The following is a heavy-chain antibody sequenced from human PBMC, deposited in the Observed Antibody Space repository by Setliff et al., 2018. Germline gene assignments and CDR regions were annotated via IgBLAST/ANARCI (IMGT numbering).Heavy chain of an antibody. V-gene: IGHV4-39*01. CDR2: MYYGGST. D-gene: IGHD1-1*01. CDR1: GGSISSNSYY. CDR3: ARTGTYRYFDY. Sequence: KPSETLSLTCTVSGGSISSNSYYWGWIRQPPGKGLEWIGSMYYGGSTYYNPSLKSRVTISIDPSKNQFSLKLTSVTAADTAVYYCARTGTYRYFDYWGQGTRVTVSS. J-gene: IGHJ4*02.